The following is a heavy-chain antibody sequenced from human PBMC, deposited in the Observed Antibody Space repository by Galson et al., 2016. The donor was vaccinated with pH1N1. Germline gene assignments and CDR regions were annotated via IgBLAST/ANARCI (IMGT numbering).Heavy chain of an antibody. V-gene: IGHV4-38-2*01. CDR1: GYSISSGYY. J-gene: IGHJ4*02. Sequence: ETLSLTCAVSGYSISSGYYWGWIRQPPGKGLEWIGSIYHSGSTYYNSSLKSRVTISVDTSKNHFSLKLSSVTAADTAVYYCARMGGSGEMGFYFDYWGQGTLVTVSS. D-gene: IGHD5-24*01. CDR3: ARMGGSGEMGFYFDY. CDR2: IYHSGST.